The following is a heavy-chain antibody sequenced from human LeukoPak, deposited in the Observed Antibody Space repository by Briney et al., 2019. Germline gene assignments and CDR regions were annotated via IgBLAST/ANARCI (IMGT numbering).Heavy chain of an antibody. D-gene: IGHD6-13*01. CDR3: AKDPVGYYSSSWYPPDY. CDR2: ISYGGSNK. Sequence: GGSLRLSCAASGFTFSSYGMHWVRQAPGKGLEWVAVISYGGSNKYYADSVKGRFTFSRDNSKNTLYLQMNSLRAEDTAVYYCAKDPVGYYSSSWYPPDYWGQGTLVTVSS. V-gene: IGHV3-30*18. J-gene: IGHJ4*02. CDR1: GFTFSSYG.